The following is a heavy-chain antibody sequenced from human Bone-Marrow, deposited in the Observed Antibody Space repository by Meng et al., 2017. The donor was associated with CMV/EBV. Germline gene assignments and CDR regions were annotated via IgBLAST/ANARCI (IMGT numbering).Heavy chain of an antibody. CDR1: GDILTNYW. D-gene: IGHD2-2*01. Sequence: GESLNIYGKGSGDILTNYWIAWVRQMPGKGLEWMGIIYPGDSDTRYSPSFQGHVTISVDKSITTAYLQWSSLKASDTAMYYCSRHKKAPYCTSSSCFETFGWFDPWCQRTLVTVSS. CDR2: IYPGDSDT. V-gene: IGHV5-51*01. CDR3: SRHKKAPYCTSSSCFETFGWFDP. J-gene: IGHJ5*02.